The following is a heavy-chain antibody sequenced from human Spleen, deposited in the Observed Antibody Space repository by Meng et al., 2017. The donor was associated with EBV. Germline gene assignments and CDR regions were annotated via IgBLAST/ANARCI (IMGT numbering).Heavy chain of an antibody. CDR3: ASNIKVPRY. Sequence: VQLHQWGAGLLKPSGTLSLICVVYGGSFSGHHWMWIRQPPGMGLEWIGEINHSGITSYNPSLRSRVTISVDTSKNQFSLKLTSVTAADTAVYYCASNIKVPRYWGQGTLVTVSS. J-gene: IGHJ4*02. D-gene: IGHD2/OR15-2a*01. CDR1: GGSFSGHH. V-gene: IGHV4-34*01. CDR2: INHSGIT.